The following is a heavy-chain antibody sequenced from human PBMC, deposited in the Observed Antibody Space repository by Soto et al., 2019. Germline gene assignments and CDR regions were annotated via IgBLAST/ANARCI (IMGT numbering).Heavy chain of an antibody. D-gene: IGHD2-2*01. V-gene: IGHV4-59*01. J-gene: IGHJ4*02. CDR3: ARKMPGGEPFDY. CDR1: GGSISSYY. Sequence: QVQLQESGPGLVKPSETLSLTCTVSGGSISSYYWSWIRQPPGKGLEWIGYIYYSGSTSYNPSLKILVTISVDTSKNQFSLKLRSVTAADTAVYYCARKMPGGEPFDYWGQGTLVTVSS. CDR2: IYYSGST.